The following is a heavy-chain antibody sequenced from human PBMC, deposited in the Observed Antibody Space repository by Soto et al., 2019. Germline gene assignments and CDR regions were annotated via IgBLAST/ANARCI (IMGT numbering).Heavy chain of an antibody. CDR2: ISYSGST. Sequence: SETLSLTCTVSVGSISSSSYYWSWILQPPGKGLEWIASISYSGSTVYNPSLNSRGTISVDKPKNQFSLKLSSVTAADTAVYYCARRFSYGSGKYGLDLWGQGTTVTVSS. V-gene: IGHV4-39*01. CDR3: ARRFSYGSGKYGLDL. J-gene: IGHJ6*02. CDR1: VGSISSSSYY. D-gene: IGHD3-10*01.